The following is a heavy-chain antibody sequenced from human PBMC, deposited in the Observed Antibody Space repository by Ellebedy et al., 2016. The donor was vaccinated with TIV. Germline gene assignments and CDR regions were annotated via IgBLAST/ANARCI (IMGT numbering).Heavy chain of an antibody. Sequence: SETLSLTCSVSGGSITGFYWSWIRQPPGKGLEWIGYIYYSGSTNYNPSLKSRVTISVDPSKNQVSLRLASLTAADTAVYYCARGARGPIGYDYIWGGYRDFFDYWGQGTLVTVSS. CDR3: ARGARGPIGYDYIWGGYRDFFDY. CDR1: GGSITGFY. CDR2: IYYSGST. V-gene: IGHV4-59*01. D-gene: IGHD3-16*02. J-gene: IGHJ4*02.